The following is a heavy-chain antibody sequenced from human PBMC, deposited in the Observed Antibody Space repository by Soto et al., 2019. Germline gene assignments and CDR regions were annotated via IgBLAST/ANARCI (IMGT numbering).Heavy chain of an antibody. CDR1: GYSFASYW. D-gene: IGHD6-6*01. CDR3: ARRSSIADWCGMDV. CDR2: IDPSDSYT. J-gene: IGHJ6*02. V-gene: IGHV5-10-1*01. Sequence: GGSLKISCKGSGYSFASYWISWVRQMPGKGLEWMGRIDPSDSYTNYSPSFQGHVSISDDKSISTAYLQWSSLKASDTAMYYCARRSSIADWCGMDVWGQGTTVTVSS.